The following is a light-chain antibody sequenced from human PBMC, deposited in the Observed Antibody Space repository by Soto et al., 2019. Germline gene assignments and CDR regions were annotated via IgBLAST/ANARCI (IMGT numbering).Light chain of an antibody. CDR1: QGISSW. J-gene: IGKJ4*01. V-gene: IGKV1-12*01. Sequence: DIQMTQSPSSVSASVGDRVTITCRASQGISSWLAWYPQKPGKAPQLLIYAASSLQSGVPSRFSGSGSGTDFTLTISSLQPEDFATYYCPQAKSVPLTFGGGTKVEIK. CDR3: PQAKSVPLT. CDR2: AAS.